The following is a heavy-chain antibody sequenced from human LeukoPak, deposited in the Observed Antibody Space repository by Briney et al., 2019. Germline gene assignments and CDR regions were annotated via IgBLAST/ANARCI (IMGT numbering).Heavy chain of an antibody. J-gene: IGHJ4*02. D-gene: IGHD6-19*01. Sequence: GGSLRLSCAASGFTFSSYWMSWVRQAPGKGLEWVANIKQDGSDKNYVDSVKGRFTISKDNAKNLLSLEMNGLRAEDTAVYYCARTPRYSSGWNGDYWGQGTLVTVSS. V-gene: IGHV3-7*04. CDR1: GFTFSSYW. CDR3: ARTPRYSSGWNGDY. CDR2: IKQDGSDK.